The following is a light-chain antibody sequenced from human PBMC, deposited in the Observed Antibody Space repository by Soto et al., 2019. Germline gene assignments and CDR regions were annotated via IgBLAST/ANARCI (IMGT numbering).Light chain of an antibody. CDR2: EVT. V-gene: IGLV2-8*01. J-gene: IGLJ3*02. CDR1: NTDIGSYNY. CDR3: SSYAGSNVLV. Sequence: QSALTQPPSASGSPGQSVTISCTGSNTDIGSYNYVSWYQQHPGKAPQVIIYEVTKRPSGVPARFSGSRSGNTASLTVSGLQAEDEADYYCSSYAGSNVLVFGGGTKLTVL.